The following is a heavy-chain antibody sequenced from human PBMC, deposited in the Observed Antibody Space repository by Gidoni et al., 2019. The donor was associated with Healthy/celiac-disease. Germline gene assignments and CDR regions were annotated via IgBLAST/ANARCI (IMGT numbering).Heavy chain of an antibody. CDR1: AFSLSTSGMF. Sequence: QVTFRESGPALVTPTHTLTLTCTFSAFSLSTSGMFVSWIRQPPGKALEWLALIDWDDDKYYSTSLKTRLTISKDTSKNQVVLTMTNMDPVDTATYYCARSTANYYDSSGYYYYAHFDYWGQGTLVTVSS. D-gene: IGHD3-22*01. J-gene: IGHJ4*02. CDR2: IDWDDDK. CDR3: ARSTANYYDSSGYYYYAHFDY. V-gene: IGHV2-70*01.